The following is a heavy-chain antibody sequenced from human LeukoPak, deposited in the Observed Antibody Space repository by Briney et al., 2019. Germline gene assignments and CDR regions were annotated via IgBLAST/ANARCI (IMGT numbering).Heavy chain of an antibody. Sequence: GGSLRLSCAASGFSFSSCAMSWVRQAPGKGLEWVSAISGSGGSTYYADSVKGRFTISRDNSKNTLYLQMNSLRAEDTAVYYCAKKIQARRSEAYYYYGMDVWGQGTTVTVSS. V-gene: IGHV3-23*01. CDR3: AKKIQARRSEAYYYYGMDV. D-gene: IGHD1-14*01. J-gene: IGHJ6*02. CDR2: ISGSGGST. CDR1: GFSFSSCA.